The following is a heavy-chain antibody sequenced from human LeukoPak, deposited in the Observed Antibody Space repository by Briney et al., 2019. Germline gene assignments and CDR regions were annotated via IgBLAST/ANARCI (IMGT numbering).Heavy chain of an antibody. J-gene: IGHJ4*02. Sequence: SGTLSLTCTVSGGSISSYYWSWIRQPPGRGLEWIGYIYYSGAVNYNPSLKSRVAISVDTSKNQFSLKVSSVTAADTAVYYCARSTWVAAFDYWGQGTLVSVSS. CDR1: GGSISSYY. CDR3: ARSTWVAAFDY. V-gene: IGHV4-59*01. CDR2: IYYSGAV. D-gene: IGHD2-15*01.